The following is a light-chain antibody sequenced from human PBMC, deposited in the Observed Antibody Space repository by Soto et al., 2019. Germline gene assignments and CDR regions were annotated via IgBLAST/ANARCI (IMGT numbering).Light chain of an antibody. CDR2: GAS. J-gene: IGKJ1*01. CDR3: QHYTNSSSLT. CDR1: QSVSNF. Sequence: GERANLSCRASQSVSNFLAWYQQKPGQTPRLLIYGASTRATGIPARFSGSGSGTEFTLTISSLQSEDFAVNYCQHYTNSSSLTFCQETKVDIK. V-gene: IGKV3-15*01.